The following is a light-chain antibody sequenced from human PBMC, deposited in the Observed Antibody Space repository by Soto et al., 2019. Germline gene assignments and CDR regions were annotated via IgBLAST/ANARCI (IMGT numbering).Light chain of an antibody. V-gene: IGLV2-8*01. CDR2: EVS. CDR3: SSYAGNNIFYV. J-gene: IGLJ1*01. CDR1: SNDVGGYNF. Sequence: QSALAQPPSASGSPGQSVTISCAGTSNDVGGYNFVSWYQQHPGKAPKLMIFEVSKRPSGVPDRFSGSKSGNTASLTVSGLQPEDEADYYCSSYAGNNIFYVFGTGTKVTV.